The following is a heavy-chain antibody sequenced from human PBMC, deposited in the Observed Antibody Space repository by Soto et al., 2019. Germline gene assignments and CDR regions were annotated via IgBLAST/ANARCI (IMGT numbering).Heavy chain of an antibody. J-gene: IGHJ3*02. Sequence: GASVKVSCKASGYTFTSYDINWVRQATGQGLEWMGWMNPNSGNTGYAQKFQGRVTMTRNTSISTAYMELSSLRSEDTAVYYCARDSTGIVVVVAASGDAFDIWGQGTMVTVSS. D-gene: IGHD2-15*01. CDR1: GYTFTSYD. CDR2: MNPNSGNT. CDR3: ARDSTGIVVVVAASGDAFDI. V-gene: IGHV1-8*01.